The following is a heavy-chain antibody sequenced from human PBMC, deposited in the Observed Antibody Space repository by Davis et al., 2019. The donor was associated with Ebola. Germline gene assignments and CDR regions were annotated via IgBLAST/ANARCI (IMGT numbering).Heavy chain of an antibody. J-gene: IGHJ4*02. CDR1: GGSISSPNDY. Sequence: MPSETLSLTCTVSGGSISSPNDYWGWIRQPPGKGLEWIGEINHSGSTNYNPSLKSRVTMAVDKSKNQFSLKLSSVTAADTAVYYCARGPNWYQLLFGRYFDYWDQGTLVTVSS. V-gene: IGHV4-39*07. CDR3: ARGPNWYQLLFGRYFDY. CDR2: INHSGST. D-gene: IGHD2-2*01.